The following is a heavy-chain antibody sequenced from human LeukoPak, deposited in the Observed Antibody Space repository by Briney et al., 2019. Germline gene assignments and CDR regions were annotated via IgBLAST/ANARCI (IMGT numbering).Heavy chain of an antibody. CDR3: ARKGPYYYGSGSQPFQAHYYYYYMDV. D-gene: IGHD3-10*01. V-gene: IGHV6-1*01. CDR2: TYYRSKLYN. CDR1: GDSFSSNSAA. Sequence: SQTLSLTCAISGDSFSSNSAAWHWLSQSPSRGLEWLGSTYYRSKLYNDYAVSVKSRITINPDTSNNQFSLRLNSVTPEDTAVYYCARKGPYYYGSGSQPFQAHYYYYYMDVWGKGTTVTLSS. J-gene: IGHJ6*03.